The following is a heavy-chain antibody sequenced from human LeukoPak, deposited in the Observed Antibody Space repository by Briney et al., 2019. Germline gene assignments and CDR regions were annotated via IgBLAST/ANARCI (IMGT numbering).Heavy chain of an antibody. CDR2: ISYDGSNE. Sequence: GGSLRLCCAASGFTFSSYAMHWVRQASGKGLEWVAIISYDGSNEYYADSVKGQFTISRDNSNNTLYLQMNSLRAEDTAVYYCARDGNYYGSGSYLDYWGQGTLVTVSS. V-gene: IGHV3-30*04. CDR3: ARDGNYYGSGSYLDY. D-gene: IGHD3-10*01. CDR1: GFTFSSYA. J-gene: IGHJ4*02.